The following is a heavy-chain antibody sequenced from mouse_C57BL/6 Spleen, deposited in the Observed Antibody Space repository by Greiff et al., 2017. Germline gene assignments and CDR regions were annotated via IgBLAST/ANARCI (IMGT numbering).Heavy chain of an antibody. V-gene: IGHV5-6*02. CDR1: GFTFSSYG. Sequence: EVMLVESGGDLVKPGGSLSLSCAASGFTFSSYGMSWVRQTPDKRLEWVATISSGGSYTYYPDSVKGRFTISRDNAKNTLYLQMSSLKSEDTAMYYCARPLDYYGSSHWYFDVWGTGTTVTVSS. CDR2: ISSGGSYT. D-gene: IGHD1-1*01. J-gene: IGHJ1*03. CDR3: ARPLDYYGSSHWYFDV.